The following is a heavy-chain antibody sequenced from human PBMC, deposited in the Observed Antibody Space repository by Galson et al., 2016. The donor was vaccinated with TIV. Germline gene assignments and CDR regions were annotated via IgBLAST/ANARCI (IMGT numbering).Heavy chain of an antibody. D-gene: IGHD6-6*01. V-gene: IGHV1-8*01. CDR1: GYIFSRNH. CDR2: MNPNSGNT. Sequence: SGAEVKKPGESLKISCKASGYIFSRNHINWVRQATGQGLEWVGWMNPNSGNTGYAEKFQGRLTMTWNSSGSTAYMELSGLKSEDTAVYYCTRDRSIAAPRDMDVWGQGTAVTVSS. J-gene: IGHJ6*02. CDR3: TRDRSIAAPRDMDV.